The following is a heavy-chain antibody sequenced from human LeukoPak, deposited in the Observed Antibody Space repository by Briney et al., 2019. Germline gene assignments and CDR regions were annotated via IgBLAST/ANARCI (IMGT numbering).Heavy chain of an antibody. CDR2: IYHSGST. CDR3: ASQYEEGSIGY. J-gene: IGHJ4*02. V-gene: IGHV4-4*02. Sequence: SETLSLTCAVSGGSISSSNWWSWVRQPPGKGLEWIGEIYHSGSTNYNPSLKSRVTISGDKSKNQFSLKLSSVTAADTAVYYCASQYEEGSIGYWGQGTLVTVSS. CDR1: GGSISSSNW. D-gene: IGHD6-13*01.